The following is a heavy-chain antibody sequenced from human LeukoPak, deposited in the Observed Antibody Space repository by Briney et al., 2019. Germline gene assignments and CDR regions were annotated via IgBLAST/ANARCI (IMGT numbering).Heavy chain of an antibody. J-gene: IGHJ4*02. CDR2: MNVDGSEK. CDR1: GFTFSIYW. Sequence: GGSLRLSCAASGFTFSIYWMSWVRQAPGRGLEWMANMNVDGSEKYYVDSVKGRFTISRDNAKNSLFLRMGSLRVEDTAVYYCARGGAPGTADYWGQGTLVTVSS. V-gene: IGHV3-7*04. D-gene: IGHD6-13*01. CDR3: ARGGAPGTADY.